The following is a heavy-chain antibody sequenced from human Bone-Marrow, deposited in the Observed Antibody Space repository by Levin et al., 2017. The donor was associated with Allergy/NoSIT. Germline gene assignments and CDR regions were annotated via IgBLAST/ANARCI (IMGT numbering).Heavy chain of an antibody. D-gene: IGHD3-3*01. J-gene: IGHJ4*02. CDR3: ARGGRSGLCNY. V-gene: IGHV3-53*01. CDR1: GFSVSSNY. Sequence: GGSLRLSCAASGFSVSSNYMNWVRQAPGKGLECVSVISSGDSTHYAESVKGRFTISRDNSKNTLYLQMNSLRAEDTAVYYCARGGRSGLCNYWGQGTLVTVSS. CDR2: ISSGDST.